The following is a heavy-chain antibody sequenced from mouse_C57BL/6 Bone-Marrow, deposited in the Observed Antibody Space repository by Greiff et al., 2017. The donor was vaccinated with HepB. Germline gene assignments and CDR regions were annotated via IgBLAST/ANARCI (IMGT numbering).Heavy chain of an antibody. CDR1: GYTFTSYD. Sequence: QVQLQQSGPELVKPGASVKLSCKASGYTFTSYDINWVKQRPGQGLEWIGWIYPRDGSTKYNEKFKGKATLTVDTSSSTAYMELHSLTSEDSAVYFCAQGDYYGSSYDWYFDVWGTGTTVTVSS. J-gene: IGHJ1*03. D-gene: IGHD1-1*01. V-gene: IGHV1-85*01. CDR3: AQGDYYGSSYDWYFDV. CDR2: IYPRDGST.